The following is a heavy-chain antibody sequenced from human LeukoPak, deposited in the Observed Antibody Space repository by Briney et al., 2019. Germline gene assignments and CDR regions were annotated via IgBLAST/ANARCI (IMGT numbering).Heavy chain of an antibody. Sequence: GGSLRLSCAASGFIFSNRFMSWVRQAPGKGLEWVSSISADGGNIYYADSVKGRFTISRGNSKNTLFLQMSSLRAEDTAIYYCAKESGWITGYGLDVWGQGTTVTASS. CDR3: AKESGWITGYGLDV. J-gene: IGHJ6*02. CDR2: ISADGGNI. D-gene: IGHD6-19*01. V-gene: IGHV3-23*01. CDR1: GFIFSNRF.